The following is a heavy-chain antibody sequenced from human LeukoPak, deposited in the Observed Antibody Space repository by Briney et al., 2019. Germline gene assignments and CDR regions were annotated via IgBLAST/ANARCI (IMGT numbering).Heavy chain of an antibody. CDR3: ARVKETSRRHDAFDI. CDR2: IYHSGST. Sequence: PSRTLSLTCAVSGGSISSSNWWSWVRQPPGKGLEWIGEIYHSGSTNYNPSLKSRVTISVDTSKNQFSLKLSSVTAADTAVYYCARVKETSRRHDAFDIWGQGTMVTVSS. CDR1: GGSISSSNW. V-gene: IGHV4-4*02. J-gene: IGHJ3*02.